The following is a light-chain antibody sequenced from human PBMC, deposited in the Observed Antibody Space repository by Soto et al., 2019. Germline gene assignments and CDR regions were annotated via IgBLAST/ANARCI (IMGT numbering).Light chain of an antibody. J-gene: IGKJ1*01. CDR2: SAS. CDR1: QNTGNW. Sequence: IQMTQSPSTLSASVGDRVTITCRASQNTGNWLAWYQQKPGRAPKLLIYSASTLQIGVPSRFSGSGSGTEFTITSRSLQPYAFDNYLGHQYNTCAFGQGTEVEVK. CDR3: HQYNTCA. V-gene: IGKV1-5*01.